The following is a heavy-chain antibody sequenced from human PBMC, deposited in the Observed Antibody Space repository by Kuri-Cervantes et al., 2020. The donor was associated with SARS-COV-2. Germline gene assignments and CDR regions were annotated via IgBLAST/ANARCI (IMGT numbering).Heavy chain of an antibody. J-gene: IGHJ3*02. CDR3: ARDPSFDI. CDR2: ISSNGGST. CDR1: GFTFSSYA. Sequence: GESLKISCAASGFTFSSYAMPWVRQAPGKGLEYVSAISSNGGSTYYANSVKGRFTISRDNSKNTLYLQMGSLRAEDMAVYYCARDPSFDIWGQGTMVTVSS. V-gene: IGHV3-64*01.